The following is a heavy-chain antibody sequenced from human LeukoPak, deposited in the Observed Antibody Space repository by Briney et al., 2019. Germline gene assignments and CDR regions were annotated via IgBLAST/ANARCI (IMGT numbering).Heavy chain of an antibody. CDR2: INHSGST. J-gene: IGHJ5*02. CDR3: ARETRTFDP. V-gene: IGHV4-34*01. Sequence: SETLSLTCAVYGGSFSGYYWSWIRQPPGKGLEWIGEINHSGSTNYNPSLKSRVTISVDTSKNQFSLKLSSVTAADTAVYYCARETRTFDPWGQGTLVTVSS. D-gene: IGHD4-11*01. CDR1: GGSFSGYY.